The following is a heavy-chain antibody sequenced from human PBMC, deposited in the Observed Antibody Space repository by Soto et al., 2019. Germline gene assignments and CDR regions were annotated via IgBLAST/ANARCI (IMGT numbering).Heavy chain of an antibody. CDR2: IYSGGST. D-gene: IGHD6-19*01. J-gene: IGHJ3*02. CDR1: GFTVSSNY. Sequence: EVQLVESGGGLVQPGGSLRLSCAASGFTVSSNYMSWVRQAPGKGLEWVSVIYSGGSTYYADSVKGRFTISRDNSKNTLYLQMNSLRAEDTAVYYCARAGSYSSGWWASFEAFDIWGQGTMVTVSS. V-gene: IGHV3-66*01. CDR3: ARAGSYSSGWWASFEAFDI.